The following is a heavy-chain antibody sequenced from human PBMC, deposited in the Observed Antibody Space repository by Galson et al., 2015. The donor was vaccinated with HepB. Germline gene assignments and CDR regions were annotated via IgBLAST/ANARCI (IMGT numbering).Heavy chain of an antibody. V-gene: IGHV4-59*02. Sequence: SETLSLTCTVSGGSVSPYYWSWIRQPPGKRLEWIGYIYHRGSTNYNPSLKSRVTMSVDTPKNQFSLELSSATAADTAVYFCARVGGYTGLFDFWGQGALVPVSS. J-gene: IGHJ4*02. CDR1: GGSVSPYY. CDR3: ARVGGYTGLFDF. CDR2: IYHRGST. D-gene: IGHD5-12*01.